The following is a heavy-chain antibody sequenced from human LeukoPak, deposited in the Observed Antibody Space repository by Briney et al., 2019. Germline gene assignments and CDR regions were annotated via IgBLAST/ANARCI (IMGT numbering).Heavy chain of an antibody. CDR1: GAYVTTYS. J-gene: IGHJ4*02. V-gene: IGHV4-59*02. CDR2: FALSGTT. CDR3: ARLSGYYDSSGNPAFEFDS. D-gene: IGHD3-22*01. Sequence: SETLSLTCIVSGAYVTTYSWNWIRQSPGKGLEWIGYFALSGTTSYSSSLKSRITMSVDMTKKQFSLKMRSLTAADTALYYCARLSGYYDSSGNPAFEFDSWGQGILVTVSS.